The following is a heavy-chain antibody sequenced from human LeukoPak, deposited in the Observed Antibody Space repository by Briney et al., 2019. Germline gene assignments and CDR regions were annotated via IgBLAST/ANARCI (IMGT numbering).Heavy chain of an antibody. CDR2: ISAYNGNT. V-gene: IGHV1-18*01. CDR3: ARDTRYRVAAAGTPSYAFDI. D-gene: IGHD6-13*01. J-gene: IGHJ3*02. Sequence: ASVKVSCKASGYTFTGHGFSWVRQAPGQGLEWMGWISAYNGNTNYAQKLQGRVTMTTDTSTSTAYMELRSLRSDDTAVYYCARDTRYRVAAAGTPSYAFDIWGQGTMVTVSS. CDR1: GYTFTGHG.